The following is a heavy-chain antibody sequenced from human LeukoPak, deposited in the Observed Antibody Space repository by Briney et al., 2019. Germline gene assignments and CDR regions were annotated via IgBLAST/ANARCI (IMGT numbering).Heavy chain of an antibody. J-gene: IGHJ4*02. CDR3: ARESSSWYNTKDY. D-gene: IGHD6-13*01. CDR1: GFTFSSYE. CDR2: ISSSGSTI. V-gene: IGHV3-48*03. Sequence: GGSLRLSCAASGFTFSSYEMNWVRQAPGKGLEWVSYISSSGSTIYYADSVKGRFTISRDNAKNSLYLQMNSLRAEDTAVYYCARESSSWYNTKDYWGQGTLVTVSS.